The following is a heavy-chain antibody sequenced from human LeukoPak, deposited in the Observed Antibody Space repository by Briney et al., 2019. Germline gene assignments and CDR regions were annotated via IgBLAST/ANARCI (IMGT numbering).Heavy chain of an antibody. V-gene: IGHV4-38-2*01. D-gene: IGHD4-17*01. Sequence: SETLSLTCAVSGDSISSGYYWGWIRQPPGRGLEWIATIYRSVNTYYNPSLKSRATISADMSKNQISLQLNSVTAADTAVYFCARYRSPSVTTADYFDYWGQGALVTVSS. CDR2: IYRSVNT. CDR3: ARYRSPSVTTADYFDY. J-gene: IGHJ4*02. CDR1: GDSISSGYY.